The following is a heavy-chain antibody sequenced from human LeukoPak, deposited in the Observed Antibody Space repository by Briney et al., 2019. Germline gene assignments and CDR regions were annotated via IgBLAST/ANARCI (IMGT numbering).Heavy chain of an antibody. CDR2: INHSGST. D-gene: IGHD1-26*01. Sequence: PSETLSLTCAVYGGSFSGYYWSWIRQPPGKGLEWIGEINHSGSTNYNPSLKSRVTISVDTSKNQFSLKLSSVTAADTAVYYCARRRAQYSGSPRGPRGFDYWGQGALVTVSS. CDR3: ARRRAQYSGSPRGPRGFDY. CDR1: GGSFSGYY. V-gene: IGHV4-34*01. J-gene: IGHJ4*02.